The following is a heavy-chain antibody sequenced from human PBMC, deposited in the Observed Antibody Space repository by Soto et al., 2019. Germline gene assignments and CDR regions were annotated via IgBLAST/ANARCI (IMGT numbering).Heavy chain of an antibody. J-gene: IGHJ5*02. V-gene: IGHV3-23*01. CDR1: GFTFSSYA. CDR3: AKDREWLRNPTTKENWFDP. Sequence: GGSLRLSCAASGFTFSSYAMSWVRQAPGKGLEWVSAISGSGGSTYYADSVKGRFTISRDNSKNTLYLQMNSLRAEDTAVYYCAKDREWLRNPTTKENWFDPWGQGTLVTVSS. CDR2: ISGSGGST. D-gene: IGHD5-12*01.